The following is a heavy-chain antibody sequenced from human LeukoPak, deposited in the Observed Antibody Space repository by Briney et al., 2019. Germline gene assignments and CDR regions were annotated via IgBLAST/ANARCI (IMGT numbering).Heavy chain of an antibody. CDR2: IKQDGSEK. CDR3: AMNTNGYNLYFYMDV. V-gene: IGHV3-7*01. D-gene: IGHD5-24*01. J-gene: IGHJ6*03. Sequence: PGGSLRLSCAASGFTFSRYWMTWVRQAPGKGLEWVANIKQDGSEKYYVGSVEGRFTISRDNAKNSPYLQMNSLRAEDTAVYYCAMNTNGYNLYFYMDVWGKGTTVTISS. CDR1: GFTFSRYW.